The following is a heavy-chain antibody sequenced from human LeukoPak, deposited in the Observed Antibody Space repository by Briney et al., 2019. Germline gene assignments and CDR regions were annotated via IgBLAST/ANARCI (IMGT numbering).Heavy chain of an antibody. CDR1: GGSISSYY. V-gene: IGHV4-59*01. Sequence: SETLSLTCTVSGGSISSYYWSWIRQPPGKGLEWIGYIYYSGSTNYNPSLKSRVTISVDTSKNQFSLKLSSVTAADTAVYYCARAEYSSGWYKGYWYFDLWGRGTLVTVSS. CDR2: IYYSGST. J-gene: IGHJ2*01. D-gene: IGHD6-19*01. CDR3: ARAEYSSGWYKGYWYFDL.